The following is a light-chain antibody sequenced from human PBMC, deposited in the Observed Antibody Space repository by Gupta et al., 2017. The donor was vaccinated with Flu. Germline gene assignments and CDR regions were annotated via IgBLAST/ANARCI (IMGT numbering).Light chain of an antibody. CDR2: AAS. V-gene: IGKV1-6*01. CDR3: LQDYHHLT. J-gene: IGKJ4*01. CDR1: QGIGND. Sequence: ATKMTQSPSSLSASVGDRVIITCRASQGIGNDLGWYQQKPGKAPKLLIYAASTLQSGVPSRFSGSASGTDFTLTISSLQPEDFATYYCLQDYHHLTFGGGTKVEIK.